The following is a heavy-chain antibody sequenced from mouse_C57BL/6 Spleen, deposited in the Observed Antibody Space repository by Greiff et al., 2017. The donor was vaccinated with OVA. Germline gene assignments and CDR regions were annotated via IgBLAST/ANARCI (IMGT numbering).Heavy chain of an antibody. V-gene: IGHV1-19*01. Sequence: EVQLQESGPVLVKPGASVKMSCKASGYTFTDYYMNWVKQSHGKSLEWIGVINPYNGGTSYNQKFKGKATLTVDKSSSTAYMELNSLTSEDSAVYYCVIYDGYGDYFDYWGQGTTLTVSS. D-gene: IGHD2-3*01. J-gene: IGHJ2*01. CDR1: GYTFTDYY. CDR2: INPYNGGT. CDR3: VIYDGYGDYFDY.